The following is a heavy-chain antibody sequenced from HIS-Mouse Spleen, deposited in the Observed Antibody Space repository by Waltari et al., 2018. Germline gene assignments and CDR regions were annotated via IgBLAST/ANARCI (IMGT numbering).Heavy chain of an antibody. V-gene: IGHV4-34*01. Sequence: QVQLQQWGAGLLKPSETLSLTCAVHGGYFSGYYWSWIRQPPGKGLEWIGEINHSGSTNYNPSLKSRVTISVDTSKNQFSLKLSSVTAADTAVYYCARGKGSSSWYYFDYWGQGTLVTVSS. CDR2: INHSGST. CDR1: GGYFSGYY. D-gene: IGHD6-13*01. J-gene: IGHJ4*02. CDR3: ARGKGSSSWYYFDY.